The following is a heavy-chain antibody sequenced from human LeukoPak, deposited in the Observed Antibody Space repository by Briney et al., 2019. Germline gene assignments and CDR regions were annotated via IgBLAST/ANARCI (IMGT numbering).Heavy chain of an antibody. CDR1: GFTFTSYS. J-gene: IGHJ4*02. D-gene: IGHD5-18*01. Sequence: GGSLRLSCAASGFTFTSYSMNWVRQAPGKGLEWVSTISGGGGSTYYADSVKGRFTISRDNSKNTLSLQVSSLRTEDTAVYYCAKDRYSYAFEYSDSWGQGTLVTVSS. CDR3: AKDRYSYAFEYSDS. CDR2: ISGGGGST. V-gene: IGHV3-23*01.